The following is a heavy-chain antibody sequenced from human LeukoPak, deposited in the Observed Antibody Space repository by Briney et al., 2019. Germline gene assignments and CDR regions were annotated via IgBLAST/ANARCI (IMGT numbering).Heavy chain of an antibody. CDR2: IYHSGST. CDR1: GGPISSTNW. V-gene: IGHV4-4*02. J-gene: IGHJ2*01. D-gene: IGHD3-22*01. Sequence: SETLSLTCAVSGGPISSTNWWSWVRQPPGKGLEWIGEIYHSGSTNYNPSLRSRITISVDKSKDQFSLRLSSVTAADTAVYYCAREGSSGYSGYFDLWGRGTLVTVSS. CDR3: AREGSSGYSGYFDL.